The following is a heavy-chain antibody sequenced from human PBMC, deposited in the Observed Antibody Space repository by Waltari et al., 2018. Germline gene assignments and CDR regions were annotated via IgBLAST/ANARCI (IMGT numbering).Heavy chain of an antibody. CDR1: GESFSGHF. CDR2: INHGGAI. CDR3: ARGRFDFWTGYYSSNYFDP. D-gene: IGHD3-3*01. J-gene: IGHJ5*02. V-gene: IGHV4-34*01. Sequence: QVQLQQWGAGLLKPSATLSLTCGVSGESFSGHFWSWIRQPPGKGLEWIGEINHGGAIKYNPSLKSRVTISIDTSKSQFSLKLTSVTAADTAVYYCARGRFDFWTGYYSSNYFDPWGPGTLVTVSS.